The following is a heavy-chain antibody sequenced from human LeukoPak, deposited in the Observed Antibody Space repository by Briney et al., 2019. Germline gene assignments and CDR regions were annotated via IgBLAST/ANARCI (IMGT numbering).Heavy chain of an antibody. CDR2: IRSNTYGGTT. J-gene: IGHJ4*02. CDR3: TSRDRDY. V-gene: IGHV3-49*04. D-gene: IGHD3-22*01. CDR1: GFTFGDYA. Sequence: GGSLRLSCTASGFTFGDYAMSWVRQAPGKGLEWVGLIRSNTYGGTTYYAASVEGRFTISRDDSKSIAYLQMNSLKTEDTAVYDCTSRDRDYWGQGTLVTVSS.